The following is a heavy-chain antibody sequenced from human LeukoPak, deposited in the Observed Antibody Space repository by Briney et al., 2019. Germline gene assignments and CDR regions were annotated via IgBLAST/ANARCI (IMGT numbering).Heavy chain of an antibody. V-gene: IGHV4-39*01. J-gene: IGHJ4*02. CDR3: ARPAEIGVGVDY. D-gene: IGHD3-3*01. CDR2: IDYSGST. Sequence: SETLSLTCTVSGGSISSSSYYWGWIRQPPGKGLEWIGSIDYSGSTYYNPSVKSRVTISVDTSKNQFSLKLSSVTAADTAVYYCARPAEIGVGVDYWGQGTLVTVSS. CDR1: GGSISSSSYY.